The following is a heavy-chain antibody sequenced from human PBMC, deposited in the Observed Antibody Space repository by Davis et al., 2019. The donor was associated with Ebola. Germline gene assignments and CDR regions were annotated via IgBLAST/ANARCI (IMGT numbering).Heavy chain of an antibody. CDR1: GGSISSYY. CDR2: IYHSGST. J-gene: IGHJ6*02. Sequence: MPSETLSLTCTVSGGSISSYYWGWIRQPPGKGLEWIGSIYHSGSTYYNPSLKSRVTISVDTSKNQFSLKLSSVTAADTAVYYCARSGTPYYYYGMDVWGQGTTVTVSS. D-gene: IGHD1-1*01. CDR3: ARSGTPYYYYGMDV. V-gene: IGHV4-38-2*02.